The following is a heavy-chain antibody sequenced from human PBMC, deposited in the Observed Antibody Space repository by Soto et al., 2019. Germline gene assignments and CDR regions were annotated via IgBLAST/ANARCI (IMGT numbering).Heavy chain of an antibody. V-gene: IGHV3-21*01. D-gene: IGHD3-22*01. J-gene: IGHJ5*02. CDR2: ISDSSHYI. Sequence: PGGSLRLSCAASGFTFSTYGMKWVRQAPGKGLEWLSSISDSSHYIYYADSVKGRFTISRDNAKNSLFLQMNSLRGEDTAVYYCARSGLALPYSASHWFDPWGHGTLVTVSS. CDR1: GFTFSTYG. CDR3: ARSGLALPYSASHWFDP.